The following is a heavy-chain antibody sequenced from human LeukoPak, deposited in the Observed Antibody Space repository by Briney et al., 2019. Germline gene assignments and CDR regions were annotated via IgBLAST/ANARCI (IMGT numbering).Heavy chain of an antibody. CDR2: ISSSSSYI. V-gene: IGHV3-21*01. CDR3: ARGPGSQTNY. Sequence: GGSLRLSCAASGFTFSSYSMDWVRQAPGKGLEWVSSISSSSSYIYYADSVKGRFTISRDNAKNSLYLQMNSLRAEDTAVYYCARGPGSQTNYWGQGTLVTVSS. CDR1: GFTFSSYS. J-gene: IGHJ4*02. D-gene: IGHD1-26*01.